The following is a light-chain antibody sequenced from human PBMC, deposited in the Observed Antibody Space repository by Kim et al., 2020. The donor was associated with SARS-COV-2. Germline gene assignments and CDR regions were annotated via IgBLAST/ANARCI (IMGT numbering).Light chain of an antibody. J-gene: IGKJ1*01. CDR3: QHYNVWPWT. V-gene: IGKV3-15*01. CDR2: GAS. Sequence: EIVMTQSPATLSVSPGERVTLSCRASQSVSNDLAWYQQKPGQAPRLLIDGASTRAAGVPARFSGSGSGTDFTLTITSLQSEDFAVYFCQHYNVWPWTFGLGTKVDIK. CDR1: QSVSND.